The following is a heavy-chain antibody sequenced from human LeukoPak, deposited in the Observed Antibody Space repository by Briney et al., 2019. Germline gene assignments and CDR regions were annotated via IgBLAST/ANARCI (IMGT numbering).Heavy chain of an antibody. Sequence: SETLSLTCTVSGGSISSYYWSWIRQPAGKGLEWIGRIYTSGSTNYNPSLKSRVTMSVGTSKNQFSLKLSSVTAADTAVYYCARDSPIFENFDYWGQGTLVTVSS. J-gene: IGHJ4*02. CDR3: ARDSPIFENFDY. V-gene: IGHV4-4*07. CDR1: GGSISSYY. CDR2: IYTSGST.